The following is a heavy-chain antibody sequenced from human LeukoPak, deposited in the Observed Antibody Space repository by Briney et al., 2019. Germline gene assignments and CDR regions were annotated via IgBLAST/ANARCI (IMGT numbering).Heavy chain of an antibody. CDR3: EKEAGTTLKVLDY. CDR1: GFTLSSYG. D-gene: IGHD1-7*01. V-gene: IGHV3-30*02. CDR2: MWYDGSNK. Sequence: GGSLRLSRAASGFTLSSYGMHRVRHAPGKGLELFSFMWYDGSNKYYADSVKGRFTISRDNAKNTLYLQMNSLRAEDTAVYYCEKEAGTTLKVLDYWGQGPLVTVSS. J-gene: IGHJ4*02.